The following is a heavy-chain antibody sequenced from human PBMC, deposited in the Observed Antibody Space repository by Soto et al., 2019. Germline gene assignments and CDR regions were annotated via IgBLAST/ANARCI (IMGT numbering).Heavy chain of an antibody. J-gene: IGHJ1*01. CDR2: ISTYNGNT. D-gene: IGHD6-19*01. CDR3: ARAAAVAGGFQH. V-gene: IGHV1-18*01. Sequence: ASVKVSCKASGYTFSTYGITWVRQAPGQGLEWMGWISTYNGNTNYAQKLQGRVTMTTDTSTSTAYMELRSLTSDDTAVYYCARAAAVAGGFQHWGQGTLVTVS. CDR1: GYTFSTYG.